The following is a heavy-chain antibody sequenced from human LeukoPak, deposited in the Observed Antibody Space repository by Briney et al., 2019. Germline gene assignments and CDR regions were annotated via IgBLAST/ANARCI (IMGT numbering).Heavy chain of an antibody. CDR1: GSSISSTSYY. CDR3: ATSIAAAGPYYFDY. V-gene: IGHV4-39*01. D-gene: IGHD6-13*01. CDR2: IYYSGST. Sequence: SETLSLTCTVSGSSISSTSYYWGWIRQPPGKGLEWIGSIYYSGSTYYNPSLKSRVTISVDTSKNQFSLKLSSVTAADTAVYYCATSIAAAGPYYFDYWGQGTLVTVSS. J-gene: IGHJ4*02.